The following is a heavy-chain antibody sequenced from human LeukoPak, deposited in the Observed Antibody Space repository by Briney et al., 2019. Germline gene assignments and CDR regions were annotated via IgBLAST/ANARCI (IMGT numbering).Heavy chain of an antibody. J-gene: IGHJ6*02. Sequence: SETLSPTCTVTRCSISCYHCSWIRQPPGKGLEWTGYIYYSGSTNYNPSLKRRVTTSVDTSKNQFSLKLSSVTAADTALYYCARGPYCTNGVCYGGMDVWGQGTTVTVSS. V-gene: IGHV4-59*01. CDR1: RCSISCYH. CDR3: ARGPYCTNGVCYGGMDV. CDR2: IYYSGST. D-gene: IGHD2-8*01.